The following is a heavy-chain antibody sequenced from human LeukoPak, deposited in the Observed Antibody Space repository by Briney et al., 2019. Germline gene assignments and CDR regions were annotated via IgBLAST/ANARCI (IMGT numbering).Heavy chain of an antibody. J-gene: IGHJ6*02. D-gene: IGHD2-2*03. CDR2: INHSGST. V-gene: IGHV4-34*01. CDR3: ARGRMDIVVVPAANPAYYYYYGMDV. CDR1: GGSFSGYY. Sequence: PSETLSLTCAVYGGSFSGYYWSWIRQPPGKGLEWIGEINHSGSTYYNPSLKSRVTISVATSKNQFSLKLSSVTAADTAVYYCARGRMDIVVVPAANPAYYYYYGMDVWGQGTTVTVSS.